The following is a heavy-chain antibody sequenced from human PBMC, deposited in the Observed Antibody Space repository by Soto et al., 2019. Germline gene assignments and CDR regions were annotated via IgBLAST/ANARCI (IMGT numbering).Heavy chain of an antibody. D-gene: IGHD6-6*01. J-gene: IGHJ5*02. V-gene: IGHV4-39*01. CDR3: ASNLDSSSSGFNDWFDP. CDR2: IYYSGST. Sequence: QLQLQESGPGLVKPSETLSLTCTVSGGSISSSSYYWGWIRQPPGKGLEWIGSIYYSGSTYYNPSLKNRATISVDTSKNQYSLKLSSVTAADTAVYYCASNLDSSSSGFNDWFDPWGQGTLVTVSS. CDR1: GGSISSSSYY.